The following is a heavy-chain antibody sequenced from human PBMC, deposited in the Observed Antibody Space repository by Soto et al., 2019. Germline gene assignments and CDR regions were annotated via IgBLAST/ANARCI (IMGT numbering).Heavy chain of an antibody. CDR3: AKDQAAAGTISRYFQH. J-gene: IGHJ1*01. CDR1: GFSFSTYA. D-gene: IGHD6-13*01. Sequence: GGSLRLSCAASGFSFSTYAMSWVRQAPGKGLEWVSGISGSGGTTYYADSVKGRFTISRDNSKNTLYLQVNSLRAEDTAVYYCAKDQAAAGTISRYFQHRGQGTLVTVSS. V-gene: IGHV3-23*01. CDR2: ISGSGGTT.